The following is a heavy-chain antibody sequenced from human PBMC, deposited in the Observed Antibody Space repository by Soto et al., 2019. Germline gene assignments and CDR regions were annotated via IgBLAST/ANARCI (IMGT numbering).Heavy chain of an antibody. D-gene: IGHD3-9*01. V-gene: IGHV3-66*01. J-gene: IGHJ5*02. CDR3: ARERSLLRYFAGGMGWFDP. Sequence: EVQLVESGGGLVQPGGSLRLSCAASGFTVSSNYMSWVRQAPGKGLEWVSVIYSGGSTYYADSVKGRFTISRDNSKNTLYLQMNSLRAADTAVYYCARERSLLRYFAGGMGWFDPWGQGTLVTVSS. CDR1: GFTVSSNY. CDR2: IYSGGST.